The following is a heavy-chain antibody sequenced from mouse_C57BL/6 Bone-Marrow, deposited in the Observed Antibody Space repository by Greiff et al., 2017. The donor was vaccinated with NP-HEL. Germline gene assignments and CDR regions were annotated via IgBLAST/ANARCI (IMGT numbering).Heavy chain of an antibody. CDR3: ARFPVSYYGSSYVKYYAMDY. CDR1: GYTFTSYW. Sequence: VQLQQPGTELVKPGASVKLSCKASGYTFTSYWMHWVKQRPGQGLEWIGNINPSNGGTNYNEKFKSKATLTVDKSSSTAYMQLSSLTSEDSAVYYCARFPVSYYGSSYVKYYAMDYWGQGTSVTVSS. J-gene: IGHJ4*01. V-gene: IGHV1-53*01. CDR2: INPSNGGT. D-gene: IGHD1-1*01.